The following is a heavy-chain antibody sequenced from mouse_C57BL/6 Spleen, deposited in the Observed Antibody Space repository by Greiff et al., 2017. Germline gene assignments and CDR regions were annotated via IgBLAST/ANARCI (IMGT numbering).Heavy chain of an antibody. CDR1: GFTFSSYG. CDR3: AREATVVARYFDV. V-gene: IGHV5-6*01. Sequence: EVKLVESGGDLVKPGGSLKLSCAASGFTFSSYGMSWVRQTPDKRLEWVATISSGGSYTYYPDSVKGRFTISRDNAKNTLYLQMSSLKSEDTAMYYCAREATVVARYFDVWGTGTTVTVSS. J-gene: IGHJ1*03. D-gene: IGHD1-1*01. CDR2: ISSGGSYT.